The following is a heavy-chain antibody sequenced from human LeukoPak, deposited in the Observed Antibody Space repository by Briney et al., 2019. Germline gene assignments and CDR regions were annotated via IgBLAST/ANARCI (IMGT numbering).Heavy chain of an antibody. D-gene: IGHD6-13*01. CDR2: IKHNGST. V-gene: IGHV4-34*01. J-gene: IGHJ4*02. CDR3: ARGRGMAAAGTKGFDY. Sequence: PSETLSLTCAVYGGSFSGYYWSWIRQPPGKGLEWMGEIKHNGSTNYNPSLKRRVTISVDTYKYQFSLKLSSVTAADTAVYYCARGRGMAAAGTKGFDYWGQGTLVTVSS. CDR1: GGSFSGYY.